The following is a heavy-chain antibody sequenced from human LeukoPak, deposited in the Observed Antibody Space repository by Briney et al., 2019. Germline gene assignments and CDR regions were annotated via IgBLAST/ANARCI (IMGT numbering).Heavy chain of an antibody. D-gene: IGHD3-10*01. J-gene: IGHJ4*02. CDR1: GFTFSSYA. V-gene: IGHV3-30*18. CDR2: ISYDGSNK. CDR3: AKDYNSFDY. Sequence: PGGSLRLSCAASGFTFSSYAMSWVRQAPGKGLEWVAVISYDGSNKYYADSVKGRFTISRDNSKNTPYLQMNSLRAEDTAVYYCAKDYNSFDYWGQGTLVTVSS.